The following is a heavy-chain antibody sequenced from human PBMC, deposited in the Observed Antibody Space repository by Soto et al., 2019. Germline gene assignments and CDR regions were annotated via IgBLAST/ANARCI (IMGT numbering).Heavy chain of an antibody. J-gene: IGHJ6*02. CDR2: IYHSGST. D-gene: IGHD3-22*01. Sequence: SETLSLTCAVSGGSISSGGYSWSWIRQPPGKGLEWIGYIYHSGSTYYNPSLKSRVTISVDTSKNQFSLKLSSVTAADTAVYYCARDYYWSPYYYYGMDVWGQGTTVTVSS. CDR1: GGSISSGGYS. CDR3: ARDYYWSPYYYYGMDV. V-gene: IGHV4-30-2*05.